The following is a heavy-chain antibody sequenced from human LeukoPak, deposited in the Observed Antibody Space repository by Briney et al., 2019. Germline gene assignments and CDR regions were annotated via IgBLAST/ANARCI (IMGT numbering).Heavy chain of an antibody. V-gene: IGHV4-39*07. Sequence: SETLSLTCTVSGGSISSYYWGWIRQPPGKGLEWIGSIYYSGSTYYNPSLKSRVTISVDTSKNQFSLKLSSVTAADTAVYYCARTRRDGYKWGLNIRFQFPDYWGQGTLVTVSS. CDR1: GGSISSYY. CDR3: ARTRRDGYKWGLNIRFQFPDY. J-gene: IGHJ4*02. D-gene: IGHD5-24*01. CDR2: IYYSGST.